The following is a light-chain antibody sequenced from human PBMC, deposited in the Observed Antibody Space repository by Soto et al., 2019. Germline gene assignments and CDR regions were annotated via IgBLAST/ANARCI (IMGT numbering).Light chain of an antibody. Sequence: EIVLTQSPATLSLSPGERATLSCWASQSVSNSLAWYQQRPGQSPRLLIYDVSTRATGIPARFGGSGPGTDFTLTISSLETEDFAVYYCQQRTNWPLTFGGGTKVDIK. CDR3: QQRTNWPLT. CDR2: DVS. CDR1: QSVSNS. J-gene: IGKJ4*01. V-gene: IGKV3-11*01.